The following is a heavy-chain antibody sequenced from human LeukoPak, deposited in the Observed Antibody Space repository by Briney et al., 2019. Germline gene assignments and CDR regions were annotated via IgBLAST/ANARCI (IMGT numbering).Heavy chain of an antibody. CDR2: IYYSGST. CDR1: GGSISSSSYY. CDR3: ASGMYYDFWSGYYNWFDP. D-gene: IGHD3-3*01. J-gene: IGHJ5*02. V-gene: IGHV4-39*01. Sequence: PSETLSLTCTVSGGSISSSSYYWGWIRQPPGKGLEWIGSIYYSGSTYYNPSLKSRVTISVDTSKNQFSLKLSSVTAADTAVYYCASGMYYDFWSGYYNWFDPWGQGTLVTVSS.